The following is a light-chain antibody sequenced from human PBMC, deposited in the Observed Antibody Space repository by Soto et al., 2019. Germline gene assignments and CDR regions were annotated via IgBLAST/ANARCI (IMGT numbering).Light chain of an antibody. J-gene: IGKJ3*01. CDR1: QSVSTY. Sequence: EIVLTQSPATLSLSPGERATLSCRASQSVSTYLAWYQQKPGQAPRLLIYDASNRATGIPARFRGSGSGTDFTLTISSLEPEDFAVYYCQLRNNWPPEVTFGPGTKVDIK. CDR3: QLRNNWPPEVT. V-gene: IGKV3-11*01. CDR2: DAS.